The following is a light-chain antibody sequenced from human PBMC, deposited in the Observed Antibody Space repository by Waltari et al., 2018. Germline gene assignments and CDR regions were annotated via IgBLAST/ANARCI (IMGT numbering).Light chain of an antibody. Sequence: DIQMTQSPSTLSASVGDRVTITCRASQSIGNWLACYQQKPGKAPKLLIQKASSLESGVPSRFSGSGSGTEFTLTVSSLQPDDLATYFCQQYSNELYTFGQGTKLEIK. J-gene: IGKJ2*01. CDR1: QSIGNW. CDR2: KAS. CDR3: QQYSNELYT. V-gene: IGKV1-5*03.